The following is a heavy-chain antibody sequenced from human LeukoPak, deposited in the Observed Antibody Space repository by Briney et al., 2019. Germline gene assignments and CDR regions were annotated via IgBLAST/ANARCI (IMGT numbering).Heavy chain of an antibody. Sequence: RASVKVSCKSSGYTFSSYVIHWVRQAPGQRLEWMGRINGGNADTKYSQKFQGRVTLTRDTSASTAYMELSSLRSEDTAIYYCARGVPAAPNGAFDIWGQGTMVTVSA. CDR1: GYTFSSYV. D-gene: IGHD2-2*01. CDR3: ARGVPAAPNGAFDI. J-gene: IGHJ3*02. CDR2: INGGNADT. V-gene: IGHV1-3*01.